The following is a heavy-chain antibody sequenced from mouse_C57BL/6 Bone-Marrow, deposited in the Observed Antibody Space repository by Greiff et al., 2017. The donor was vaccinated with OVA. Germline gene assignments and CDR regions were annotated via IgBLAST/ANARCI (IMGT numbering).Heavy chain of an antibody. J-gene: IGHJ4*01. CDR1: GYTFTSYW. CDR3: AWGYYAMDY. V-gene: IGHV1-55*01. Sequence: QVQLQQPGAELVKPGASVKMSCKASGYTFTSYWITWVKQRPGQGLEWIGDIYPGSGSTNYNQKFKGKATLTADKSSSTAYMQLSSLTSEDSAVYYCAWGYYAMDYWGQGTSVTVSS. CDR2: IYPGSGST.